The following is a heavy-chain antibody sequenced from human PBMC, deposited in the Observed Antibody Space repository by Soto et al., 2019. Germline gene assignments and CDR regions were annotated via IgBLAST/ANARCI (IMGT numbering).Heavy chain of an antibody. D-gene: IGHD3-10*01. CDR1: GGSISSGGYY. CDR2: IYYSGST. J-gene: IGHJ5*02. CDR3: ARGQLLWFGELLQNNWFDP. Sequence: SETLSLTCTVSGGSISSGGYYWSWIRQHPGKGPEWIGYIYYSGSTYYNPSLKSRVTISVDTSKNQFSLKLSSVTAADTAVYYCARGQLLWFGELLQNNWFDPWGQGTLVTVSS. V-gene: IGHV4-31*03.